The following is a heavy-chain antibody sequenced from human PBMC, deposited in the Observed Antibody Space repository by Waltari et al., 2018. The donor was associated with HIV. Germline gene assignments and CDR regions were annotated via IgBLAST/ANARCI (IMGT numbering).Heavy chain of an antibody. D-gene: IGHD1-26*01. CDR3: ATESQWGLFDY. J-gene: IGHJ4*02. Sequence: EVQLVESGGGLVQPGGSLSLSCAASGFTFKNYWMSWVRQAPGEGLEWVANIRQDGSEKYYVDSVKGRFTISRDNAKNSLYLQMNSLRADDTAMYYCATESQWGLFDYWGQGTLVTVSS. CDR1: GFTFKNYW. V-gene: IGHV3-7*01. CDR2: IRQDGSEK.